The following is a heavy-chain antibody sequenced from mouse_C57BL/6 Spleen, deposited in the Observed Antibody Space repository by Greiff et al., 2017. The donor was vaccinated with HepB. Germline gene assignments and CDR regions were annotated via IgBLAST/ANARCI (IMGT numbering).Heavy chain of an antibody. Sequence: EVKLQQSGAELVRPGASVKLSCTASGFNIKDYYMHWVKQRPEQGLEWIGRIDPEDGDTEYAPKFQGKATMTADTSSTTAYLQLSSLTSEDTAVYSSTTPGISYGFAYWGQGTLVTVSA. V-gene: IGHV14-1*01. CDR3: TTPGISYGFAY. J-gene: IGHJ3*01. D-gene: IGHD1-1*01. CDR1: GFNIKDYY. CDR2: IDPEDGDT.